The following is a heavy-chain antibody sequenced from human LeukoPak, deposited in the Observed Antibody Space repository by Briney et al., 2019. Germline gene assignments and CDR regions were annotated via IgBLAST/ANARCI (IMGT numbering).Heavy chain of an antibody. CDR1: GFTFSSYA. Sequence: GGSLRLSCAASGFTFSSYAMSWVRQAPGKGLEWVSAISGSGGSTYYADSVKGRFTISRDNSKNTLYLQMNSLRAEDTAVYYCAKVPRGSYYYFDYWXQXTLVTVSS. CDR2: ISGSGGST. J-gene: IGHJ4*02. CDR3: AKVPRGSYYYFDY. V-gene: IGHV3-23*01. D-gene: IGHD1-26*01.